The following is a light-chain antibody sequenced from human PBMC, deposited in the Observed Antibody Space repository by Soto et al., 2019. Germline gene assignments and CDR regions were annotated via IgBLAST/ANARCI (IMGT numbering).Light chain of an antibody. Sequence: EIVLTQSPGTLSLSPGERATLSCRASQSVSSSYLAWYQQKPGQAPRLLIYGASSRATGIPDRFSGSGSGTDFTLTISSLQSEEFAVYYCQQYNNWPRTFGQGTRLVIK. CDR1: QSVSSSY. CDR3: QQYNNWPRT. V-gene: IGKV3-20*01. J-gene: IGKJ5*01. CDR2: GAS.